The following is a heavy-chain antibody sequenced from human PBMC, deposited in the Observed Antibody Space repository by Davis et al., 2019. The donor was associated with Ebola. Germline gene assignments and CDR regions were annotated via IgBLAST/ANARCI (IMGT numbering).Heavy chain of an antibody. J-gene: IGHJ4*02. V-gene: IGHV3-33*01. Sequence: GGPLRLSCAASGFTFSTYGMHWVRQAPGKGLEWVAFIWFDGSNKNYADSVKGRFTISRDNSKNTLYLQMNSLRAEDTAVYYCARARIAVAGQPPYYWGQGTLVTVSS. D-gene: IGHD6-19*01. CDR3: ARARIAVAGQPPYY. CDR1: GFTFSTYG. CDR2: IWFDGSNK.